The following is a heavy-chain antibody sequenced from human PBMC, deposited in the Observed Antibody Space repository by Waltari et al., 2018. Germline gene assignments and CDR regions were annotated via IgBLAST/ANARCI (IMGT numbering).Heavy chain of an antibody. Sequence: QVQLVQSGAEVKKPGSSVKVSCKAYGGTFSSYAISWVRQAPGQGLEWMGGIIPIFGTANYAQKFQGRVTITADESTSTAYMELSSLRSEDTAVYYCARDGPQGCSGPACAFDIWGQGTMVTVSS. V-gene: IGHV1-69*13. CDR3: ARDGPQGCSGPACAFDI. CDR1: GGTFSSYA. J-gene: IGHJ3*02. D-gene: IGHD2-15*01. CDR2: IIPIFGTA.